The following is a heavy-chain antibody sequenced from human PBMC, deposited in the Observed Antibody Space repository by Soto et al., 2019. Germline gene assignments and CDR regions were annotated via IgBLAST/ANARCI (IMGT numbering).Heavy chain of an antibody. Sequence: GASVKVSCKASGYTFISYAISWVRQAPGQGLEWMGRIIPILGIANYAQKFQGRVTMTWDTSTSTVYMELGSLRPEDTAVYYCASGTNHDTSGFVDSDYYGKDVWGQGTTVTVSS. J-gene: IGHJ6*02. V-gene: IGHV1-69*04. D-gene: IGHD3-22*01. CDR1: GYTFISYA. CDR2: IIPILGIA. CDR3: ASGTNHDTSGFVDSDYYGKDV.